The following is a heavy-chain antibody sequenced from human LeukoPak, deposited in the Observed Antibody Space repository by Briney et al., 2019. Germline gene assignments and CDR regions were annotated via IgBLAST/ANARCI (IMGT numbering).Heavy chain of an antibody. V-gene: IGHV3-23*01. Sequence: GGSLRLSCVGSGFSFSNYAMTWVRQAPGKGLEWVSVISSSGSAYYGDSVKGRFTLSRDNSKNTVFLQMNSLRAEDTALYYCAKLAVPGIKSWFDPWGQGTLVTVSS. D-gene: IGHD6-19*01. J-gene: IGHJ5*02. CDR1: GFSFSNYA. CDR3: AKLAVPGIKSWFDP. CDR2: ISSSGSA.